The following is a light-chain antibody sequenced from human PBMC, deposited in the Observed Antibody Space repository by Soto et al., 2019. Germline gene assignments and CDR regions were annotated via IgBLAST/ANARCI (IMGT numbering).Light chain of an antibody. J-gene: IGKJ1*01. CDR3: QQYNNWSPVT. Sequence: EIVMTQSPGTLSVSPGERATLSCRASQSVSSNLAWYQQKPCQAPRLLIYGASTSATGIPARFSGSGSGTDFTLTISSLQSEDFAIYYCQQYNNWSPVTFGQGTKVEIK. CDR2: GAS. CDR1: QSVSSN. V-gene: IGKV3-15*01.